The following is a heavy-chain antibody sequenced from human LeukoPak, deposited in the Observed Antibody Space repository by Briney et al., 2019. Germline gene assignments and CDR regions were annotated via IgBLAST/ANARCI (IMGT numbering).Heavy chain of an antibody. Sequence: PGGSLRLSCAASGFTFSSYEMNWVRQAPGKGLEWVLYISSSGSTIYYADSVKGRFTISRDNAKNSLYLQMNSLRAEDTAVYYCARDGGRTGFDYWGQGTLVTVSS. J-gene: IGHJ4*02. D-gene: IGHD3-16*01. V-gene: IGHV3-48*03. CDR3: ARDGGRTGFDY. CDR2: ISSSGSTI. CDR1: GFTFSSYE.